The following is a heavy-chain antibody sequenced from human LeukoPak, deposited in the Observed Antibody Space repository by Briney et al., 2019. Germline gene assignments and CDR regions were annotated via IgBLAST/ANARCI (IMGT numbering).Heavy chain of an antibody. J-gene: IGHJ4*02. CDR1: GGSISSGDYY. CDR2: IYYSGST. CDR3: ARSYEGSYSYGSTGLYYFDY. V-gene: IGHV4-30-4*01. D-gene: IGHD5-18*01. Sequence: SETLSLTCTVSGGSISSGDYYWSWIRQPPGKGLEWIGYIYYSGSTYYNPSLKSRVTISVDTSKNQFSLKLSSVTAADTAVYYCARSYEGSYSYGSTGLYYFDYWGQGTLVTVSS.